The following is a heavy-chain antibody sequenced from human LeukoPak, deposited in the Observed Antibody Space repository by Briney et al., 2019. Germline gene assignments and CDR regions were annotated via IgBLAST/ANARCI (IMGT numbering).Heavy chain of an antibody. Sequence: GGSLRLSCAASGFTFDDYAMHWVRQAPGKGLEWVSGISWNSGSIGYADSVKGRFTISRDNAKNSLYLQMNSLRAEDTALYYCAKDKAAARTFFDYWGQGTLVTVSS. CDR1: GFTFDDYA. D-gene: IGHD6-13*01. CDR2: ISWNSGSI. CDR3: AKDKAAARTFFDY. J-gene: IGHJ4*02. V-gene: IGHV3-9*01.